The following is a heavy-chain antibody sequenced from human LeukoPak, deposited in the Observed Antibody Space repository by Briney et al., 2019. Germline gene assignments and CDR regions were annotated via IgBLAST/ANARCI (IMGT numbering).Heavy chain of an antibody. CDR2: ISHDGERQ. V-gene: IGHV3-30*04. CDR3: ARDRGKETYLDS. CDR1: GFTLSSSA. J-gene: IGHJ4*02. Sequence: GGSLRLSCAASGFTLSSSAMHWVRQAPGKGLEWAAVISHDGERQYYTDSVKGRFTISRDISKSTLYLQLNSLRAEDTAVYYCARDRGKETYLDSWGQGTLVTVSS. D-gene: IGHD5-24*01.